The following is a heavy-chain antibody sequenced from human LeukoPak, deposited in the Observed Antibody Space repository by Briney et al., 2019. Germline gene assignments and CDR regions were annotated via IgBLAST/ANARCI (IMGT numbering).Heavy chain of an antibody. Sequence: SEALSLTCTVSGGSISGYYWSWIRQPPGKRLEWIGYVYDTGATNYNPSLKSRVTISVDTSKNQFSLKLSSVTAADTAVYYCARVGWELLIDYWGQGTLVTVSS. CDR1: GGSISGYY. J-gene: IGHJ4*02. D-gene: IGHD1-26*01. CDR3: ARVGWELLIDY. CDR2: VYDTGAT. V-gene: IGHV4-59*01.